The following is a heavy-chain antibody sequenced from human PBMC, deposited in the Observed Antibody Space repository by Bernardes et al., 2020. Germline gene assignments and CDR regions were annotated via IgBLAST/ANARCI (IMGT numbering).Heavy chain of an antibody. Sequence: GGSLRLSCAASGFTVRSTYMSWVRQAPGKGLEWVSVIYSGGSTYYADSVKGRFTISRDNSKNTLYLQMNSLRAEDTAVYYCARAPSRDGCSSTSCYSGYYGMDVWGQGTTVTVSS. V-gene: IGHV3-53*01. CDR3: ARAPSRDGCSSTSCYSGYYGMDV. J-gene: IGHJ6*02. CDR2: IYSGGST. D-gene: IGHD2-2*01. CDR1: GFTVRSTY.